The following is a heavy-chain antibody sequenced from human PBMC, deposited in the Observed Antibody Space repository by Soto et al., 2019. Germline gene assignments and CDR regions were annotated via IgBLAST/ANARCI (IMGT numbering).Heavy chain of an antibody. J-gene: IGHJ6*02. CDR3: AAELGFGKLSVV. Sequence: SVKVSCKASGDTFKNCVISWVRRAPGQGLEWMGGIIPLFGTTDFAQRFQGRLTITTDESTTTAYMELSRLRSEDTATYHCAAELGFGKLSVVWGQGTTVTVSS. D-gene: IGHD3-10*01. CDR2: IIPLFGTT. V-gene: IGHV1-69*05. CDR1: GDTFKNCV.